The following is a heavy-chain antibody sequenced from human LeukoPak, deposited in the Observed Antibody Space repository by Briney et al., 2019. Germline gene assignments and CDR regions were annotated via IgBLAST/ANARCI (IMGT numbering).Heavy chain of an antibody. Sequence: SETLSLTCAVYGGSFSGYYWSWIRQPPGKGLEWIGEINHSGSTNYNPSLKSRVTISVDTSKNQSSLKLSSVTAADTAVYYCARQGVIGYYYGMDVWGQGTTVTVSS. CDR2: INHSGST. CDR1: GGSFSGYY. D-gene: IGHD3-16*02. J-gene: IGHJ6*02. CDR3: ARQGVIGYYYGMDV. V-gene: IGHV4-34*01.